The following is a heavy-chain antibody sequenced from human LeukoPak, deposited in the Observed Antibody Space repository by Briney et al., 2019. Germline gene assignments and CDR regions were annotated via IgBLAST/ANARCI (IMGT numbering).Heavy chain of an antibody. Sequence: GGSLRLSCAASGFTFSTYGMHWVRQAPGKGLEWVAVISDDGSNKYYADYVKGRFTISRDNSKNTLYLQMNSLRAEDTAVYYCARSAYYYDSRGYHNYYHYGMDVWGQGTTVTVSS. CDR2: ISDDGSNK. J-gene: IGHJ6*02. CDR3: ARSAYYYDSRGYHNYYHYGMDV. CDR1: GFTFSTYG. V-gene: IGHV3-30*03. D-gene: IGHD3-22*01.